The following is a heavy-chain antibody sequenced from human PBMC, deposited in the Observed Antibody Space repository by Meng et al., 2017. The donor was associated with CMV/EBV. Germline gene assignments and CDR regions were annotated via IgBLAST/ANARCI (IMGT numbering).Heavy chain of an antibody. CDR3: ARGRNYYDSSGLGLDY. J-gene: IGHJ4*02. D-gene: IGHD3-22*01. V-gene: IGHV4-34*01. Sequence: SETLSLTCAVYGGSFSGYYWSWIRQLPGKGLEWIGEINHSGSTNYKPSLKSRVTISVDTSKNQFSLKLRSVTAADTAVYYCARGRNYYDSSGLGLDYWGQGTLVTVSS. CDR1: GGSFSGYY. CDR2: INHSGST.